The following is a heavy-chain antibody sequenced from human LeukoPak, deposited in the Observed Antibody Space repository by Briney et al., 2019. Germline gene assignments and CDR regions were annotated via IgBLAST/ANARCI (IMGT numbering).Heavy chain of an antibody. D-gene: IGHD6-13*01. CDR3: AKSGAAGTNTFDY. Sequence: GGSLRLSCAASGFTVSSNYMSWVRQAPGKGLEWVSVIYSGGSTYYADSVKGRFTISRHNSKNTLYLQMNSLRAEDTAVYYCAKSGAAGTNTFDYWGQGTLVTVSS. V-gene: IGHV3-53*01. CDR1: GFTVSSNY. J-gene: IGHJ4*02. CDR2: IYSGGST.